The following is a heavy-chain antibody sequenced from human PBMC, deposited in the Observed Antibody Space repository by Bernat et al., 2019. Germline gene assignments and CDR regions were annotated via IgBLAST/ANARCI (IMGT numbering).Heavy chain of an antibody. CDR3: AREEGVIGKWNYPFFAY. Sequence: QVQLVQSGAEVKKPGASVQVSCKASKYTFTSYTIHWVRQVPGQRLEWMGWINTGNGHTQYSQKFQGRVTLTRDPSASTAYLELNSPTSEDTAVYYRAREEGVIGKWNYPFFAYWGQGALVIVSS. J-gene: IGHJ4*02. CDR2: INTGNGHT. V-gene: IGHV1-3*04. D-gene: IGHD1-7*01. CDR1: KYTFTSYT.